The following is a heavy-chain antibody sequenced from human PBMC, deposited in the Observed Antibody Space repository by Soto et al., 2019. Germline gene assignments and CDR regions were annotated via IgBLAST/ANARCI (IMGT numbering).Heavy chain of an antibody. J-gene: IGHJ6*02. D-gene: IGHD3-10*01. CDR2: ISYDGSNQ. Sequence: QAQLVESGGGVVQPGRSLRLSCAASRFTFSSYAMHWVRQAPGKGLEWVAVISYDGSNQYYAESVKGRFTISRDNSKNRLYLQMNSLRPEDTAVYYCARILRINMIRGRKNYYGMDVWGQGTTVTVSS. CDR3: ARILRINMIRGRKNYYGMDV. V-gene: IGHV3-30-3*01. CDR1: RFTFSSYA.